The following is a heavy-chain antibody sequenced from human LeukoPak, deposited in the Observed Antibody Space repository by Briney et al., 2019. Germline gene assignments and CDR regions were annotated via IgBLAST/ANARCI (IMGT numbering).Heavy chain of an antibody. V-gene: IGHV3-48*01. Sequence: GGSLRLSCAASGFTFSTYSMNRVRQAPGKGLEWVSYISSSSSTTYYADSVKGRFTISRDNAKNSLYLQMNSLRAEDSAVYYCAKETSDHRYWGQGTLVTVSS. CDR3: AKETSDHRY. CDR1: GFTFSTYS. J-gene: IGHJ4*02. CDR2: ISSSSSTT. D-gene: IGHD6-6*01.